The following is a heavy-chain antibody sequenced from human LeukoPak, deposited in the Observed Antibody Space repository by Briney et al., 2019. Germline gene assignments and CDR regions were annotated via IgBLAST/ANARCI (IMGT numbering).Heavy chain of an antibody. CDR2: IYYSGST. D-gene: IGHD4-11*01. Sequence: SETLSLTCSVSGGSISSSTYYWGWIRQPPGKGLEWIGYIYYSGSTNYNPSLKSRVTISVDTSKNQFSLKLSSVTAADTAVYYCARDAVTVNSYYFDYWGQGTLVTVSS. CDR1: GGSISSSTYY. V-gene: IGHV4-61*01. CDR3: ARDAVTVNSYYFDY. J-gene: IGHJ4*02.